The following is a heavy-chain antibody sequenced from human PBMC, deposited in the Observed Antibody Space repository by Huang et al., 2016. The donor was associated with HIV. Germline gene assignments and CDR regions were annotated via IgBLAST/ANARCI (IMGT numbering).Heavy chain of an antibody. CDR3: VRAPKMIVVDIRMYYFDY. CDR2: MNAKSSNT. J-gene: IGHJ4*02. CDR1: GYLFSNYV. V-gene: IGHV1-8*02. Sequence: QVQLVQSGAEVKKPGASVKVSCKASGYLFSNYVINWVRQANGQGLEWGGWMNAKSSNTGYAQMCQGRVTMTRNTSISTAYMELSSLRSEDTALFYCVRAPKMIVVDIRMYYFDYWGQGTLVTVPA. D-gene: IGHD3-22*01.